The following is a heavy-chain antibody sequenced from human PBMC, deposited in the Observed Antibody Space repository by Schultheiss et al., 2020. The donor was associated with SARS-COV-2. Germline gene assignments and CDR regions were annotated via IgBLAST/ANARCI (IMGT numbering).Heavy chain of an antibody. V-gene: IGHV3-30*02. CDR1: GFTFSSYA. J-gene: IGHJ4*02. CDR2: IWYDGSNK. CDR3: AKSSAFDY. D-gene: IGHD3-22*01. Sequence: GGSLRLSCAASGFTFSSYAMHRVRQAPGKGLEWVAVIWYDGSNKYYADSVKGRFTISRDNSKNTLYLQMNSLRAEDTAVYYCAKSSAFDYWGQGTLVTVSS.